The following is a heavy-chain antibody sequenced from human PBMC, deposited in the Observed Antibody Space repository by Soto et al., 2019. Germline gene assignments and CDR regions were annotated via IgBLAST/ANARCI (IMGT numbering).Heavy chain of an antibody. V-gene: IGHV3-9*01. CDR1: GFTFDDYA. Sequence: EVQLVESGGCMGQPGRSLRLSFAASGFTFDDYAMHWVRQAPGKGLEWVSGISWNSGSIGYADAVRGRFTISRDNAKNSLYLQLNSLRAEDTALYYCAKGIAVDGTGTWGAFDIWGQGTMVTVSS. CDR2: ISWNSGSI. D-gene: IGHD6-19*01. J-gene: IGHJ3*02. CDR3: AKGIAVDGTGTWGAFDI.